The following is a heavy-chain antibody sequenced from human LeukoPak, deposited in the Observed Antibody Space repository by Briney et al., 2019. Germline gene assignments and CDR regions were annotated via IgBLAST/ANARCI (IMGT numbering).Heavy chain of an antibody. CDR1: GFTFRTYW. D-gene: IGHD6-6*01. Sequence: GGSLRLSCAASGFTFRTYWMSWVRQAPGKGLEWVASINQGGSETYYVESVKGRFTITRDNAMNSFFLQMNSLRAEDTAVYYCARLIGDRTIYDYWGQGTLVTVSS. CDR3: ARLIGDRTIYDY. V-gene: IGHV3-7*01. J-gene: IGHJ4*02. CDR2: INQGGSET.